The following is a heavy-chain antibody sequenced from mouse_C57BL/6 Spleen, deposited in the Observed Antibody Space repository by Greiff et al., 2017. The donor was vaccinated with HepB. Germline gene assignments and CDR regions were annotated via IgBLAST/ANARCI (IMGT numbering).Heavy chain of an antibody. D-gene: IGHD3-2*02. CDR1: GFTFSSYA. V-gene: IGHV5-4*01. J-gene: IGHJ3*01. Sequence: EVKLVESGGGLVKPGGSLKLSCAASGFTFSSYAMSWVRQTPEKRLEWVATISDGGSYTYYPDNVKGRFTISRDNAKNNLYLQMSHLKSEDTAMYYCAREGGSSGSWFAYWGQGTLVTVSA. CDR2: ISDGGSYT. CDR3: AREGGSSGSWFAY.